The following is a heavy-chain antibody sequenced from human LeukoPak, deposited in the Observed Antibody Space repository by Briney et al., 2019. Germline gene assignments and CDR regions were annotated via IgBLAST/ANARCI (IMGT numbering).Heavy chain of an antibody. J-gene: IGHJ5*02. CDR2: IYTSGST. CDR1: GGSISSYY. D-gene: IGHD3-22*01. Sequence: PSETLSLTCTVSGGSISSYYWSWIRQPPGKGLEWIGYIYTSGSTNYNPSLKSRVTISVDTSKNQLSLKLSSVTAADTAVYYCARGTIGYYDSSGYPYNWFDPWGQGTLVTVSS. CDR3: ARGTIGYYDSSGYPYNWFDP. V-gene: IGHV4-4*09.